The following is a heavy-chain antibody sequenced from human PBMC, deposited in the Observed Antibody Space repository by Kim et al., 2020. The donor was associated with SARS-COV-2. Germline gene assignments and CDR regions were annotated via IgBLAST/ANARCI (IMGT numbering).Heavy chain of an antibody. CDR1: GYTFTSYA. Sequence: ASVKVSCKASGYTFTSYAMNWVRQAPGQGLEWMGWINTNTGNPTYAQGFTGRFVFSLDTSVSTANLQISSLKAEDTAVYYCARVVYYYDSGSFSYYGMDVWGQGTTVTVSS. CDR3: ARVVYYYDSGSFSYYGMDV. V-gene: IGHV7-4-1*02. CDR2: INTNTGNP. D-gene: IGHD3-10*01. J-gene: IGHJ6*02.